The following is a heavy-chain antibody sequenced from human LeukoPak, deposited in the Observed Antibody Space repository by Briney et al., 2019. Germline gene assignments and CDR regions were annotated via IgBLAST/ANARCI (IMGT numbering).Heavy chain of an antibody. CDR1: GFTFSNYA. J-gene: IGHJ3*02. D-gene: IGHD1-1*01. Sequence: GGSLRLSCAASGFTFSNYAMHWVRQAPGKGLEWVAVISFDASKEYFAESVKGRITISRDNSKATLYLHMHSPRIEDTALYFCARFKVGINTTQKNAFDIWGRGTVVAVSS. CDR2: ISFDASKE. V-gene: IGHV3-30*01. CDR3: ARFKVGINTTQKNAFDI.